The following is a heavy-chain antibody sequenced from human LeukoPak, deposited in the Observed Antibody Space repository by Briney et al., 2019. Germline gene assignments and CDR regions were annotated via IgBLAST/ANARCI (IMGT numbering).Heavy chain of an antibody. CDR2: INSDGSST. CDR3: ARDIDDGGGVLVP. Sequence: PGGSLRLSCAASGFTFSSYWMHWVRQAPGKGLVWVSRINSDGSSTSYADSVKGRSTISRDNAKNTLYLQMNSLRAEDTAVYYCARDIDDGGGVLVPWGQGTLVTVSS. CDR1: GFTFSSYW. D-gene: IGHD2-8*02. J-gene: IGHJ5*02. V-gene: IGHV3-74*01.